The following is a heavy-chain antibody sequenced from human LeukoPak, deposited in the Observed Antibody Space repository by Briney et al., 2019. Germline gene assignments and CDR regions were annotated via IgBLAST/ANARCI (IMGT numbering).Heavy chain of an antibody. CDR1: GYSFTSHW. J-gene: IGHJ4*02. CDR2: IYPGDSDT. Sequence: GESLKISCKGSGYSFTSHWIGWVRQMPGKGLEWMGIIYPGDSDTRYSPSFQGQVTISADKSISTAYLQWSSLKASDTAMYYCARTLVFYGSGSYPDYWGQGTLVTVSS. CDR3: ARTLVFYGSGSYPDY. D-gene: IGHD3-10*01. V-gene: IGHV5-51*01.